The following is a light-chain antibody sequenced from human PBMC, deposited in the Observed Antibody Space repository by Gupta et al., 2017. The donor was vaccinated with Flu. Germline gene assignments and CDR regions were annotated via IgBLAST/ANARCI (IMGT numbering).Light chain of an antibody. CDR3: QHRSLWPIT. V-gene: IGKV3-11*01. CDR2: DAS. CDR1: QSVSSY. J-gene: IGKJ4*01. Sequence: LVLTQSPATLSLSPGERATLACRASQSVSSYLAWYQQKPGQAPRLLIYDASNRATGIPARFSGSGSGAEFTLTISSLEPEDLAVYYCQHRSLWPITFGRGTKVEIK.